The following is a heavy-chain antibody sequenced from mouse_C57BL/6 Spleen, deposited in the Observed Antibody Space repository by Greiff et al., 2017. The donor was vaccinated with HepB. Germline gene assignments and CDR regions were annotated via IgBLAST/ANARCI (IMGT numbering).Heavy chain of an antibody. J-gene: IGHJ2*01. CDR1: GYTFTDYY. CDR2: LNPYNGGT. CDR3: ARGDYFDY. V-gene: IGHV1-19*01. Sequence: EVQLQQSGPVLVKPGASVKMSCKASGYTFTDYYMNWVKQSHGKSLEWIGVLNPYNGGTSYNQKFKGKATLTVNKSSSTAYMELNSLTSEDSAVYYCARGDYFDYWGQGTTLTVSS.